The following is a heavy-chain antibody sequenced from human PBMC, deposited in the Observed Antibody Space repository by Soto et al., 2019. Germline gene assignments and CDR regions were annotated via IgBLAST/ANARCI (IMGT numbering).Heavy chain of an antibody. V-gene: IGHV4-34*01. CDR3: ARGEAYSNYPAR. CDR2: INPSGGT. D-gene: IGHD4-4*01. Sequence: LSLXCGVYGGSXSGYYWTWIRQPPGKGLEWIGEINPSGGTKYNPSLKSRVSISVDTSKNHFSLKLSSVTAADTAVYYCARGEAYSNYPARWGQGTLVTVSS. J-gene: IGHJ4*02. CDR1: GGSXSGYY.